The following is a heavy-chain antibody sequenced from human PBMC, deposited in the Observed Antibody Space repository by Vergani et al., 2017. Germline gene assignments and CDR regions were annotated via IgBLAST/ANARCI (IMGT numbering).Heavy chain of an antibody. V-gene: IGHV3-66*02. J-gene: IGHJ5*02. D-gene: IGHD3-10*01. CDR1: GSTVSGNY. CDR3: ARGNYFGSETYVDP. Sequence: ELQLVESGGGLVQPGGSLRLSCAASGSTVSGNYMTWVRQAPGKGLELVSHIYSGDETYYANYMKGRVTISRDTSKNTLHLQINNLRVEDTAVYYCARGNYFGSETYVDPWGQGTLVTVSS. CDR2: IYSGDET.